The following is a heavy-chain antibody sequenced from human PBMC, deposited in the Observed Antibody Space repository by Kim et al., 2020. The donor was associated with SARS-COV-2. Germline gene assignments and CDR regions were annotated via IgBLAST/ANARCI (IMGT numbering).Heavy chain of an antibody. Sequence: SETLSLTCTVSGASVNSGDYFWTWIRQPPGKALEWIGYIYGSGSSNYNPSLKSRVGISKDTSKNQFSLKLTSLTAADTAMYYCARGVHTLADDWGQGTL. CDR1: GASVNSGDYF. J-gene: IGHJ4*02. D-gene: IGHD2-2*02. V-gene: IGHV4-61*08. CDR2: IYGSGSS. CDR3: ARGVHTLADD.